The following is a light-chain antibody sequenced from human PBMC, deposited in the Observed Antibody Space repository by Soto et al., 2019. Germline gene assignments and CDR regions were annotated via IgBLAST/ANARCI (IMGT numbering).Light chain of an antibody. CDR2: DAS. CDR3: QQRSNGPWT. CDR1: QSVSSY. V-gene: IGKV3-11*01. Sequence: EIVLTQSPATLSLSPGERATLSFRASQSVSSYLAWYKQKPGQAPRLLIYDASNRATGIPARFSGSGSGTDVTLTISSLEPEEFAVYYCQQRSNGPWTVGQGTKVEIK. J-gene: IGKJ1*01.